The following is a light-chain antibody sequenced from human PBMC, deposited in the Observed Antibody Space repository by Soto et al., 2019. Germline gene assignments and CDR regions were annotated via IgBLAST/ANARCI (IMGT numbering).Light chain of an antibody. CDR2: DAS. V-gene: IGKV1-33*01. CDR1: QDISNY. CDR3: QQYDNLQLS. J-gene: IGKJ4*01. Sequence: DIQMTQSPSSLSASVGDRVTITCQASQDISNYLNWYQQKPGKAPKLLIYDASNLETGVPSRFSGSGSGTDFTFTISSLQPEDIATYYCQQYDNLQLSFGGWTKVHIK.